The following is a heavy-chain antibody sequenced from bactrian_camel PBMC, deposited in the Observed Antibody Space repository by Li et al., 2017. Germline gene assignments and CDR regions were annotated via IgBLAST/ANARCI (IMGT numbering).Heavy chain of an antibody. CDR2: IGLDGKNA. D-gene: IGHD2*01. V-gene: IGHV3S6*01. CDR3: TPGVY. J-gene: IGHJ4*01. CDR1: GFTTSNVY. Sequence: HVQLVESGGGLVQPGGSLRVSCAASGFTTSNVYINWVRQAPGKGLEWVSAIGLDGKNARYADSVKGRFTISRERGKNTVHLQMNSLKTADTAKYYCTPGVYWGQGTQV.